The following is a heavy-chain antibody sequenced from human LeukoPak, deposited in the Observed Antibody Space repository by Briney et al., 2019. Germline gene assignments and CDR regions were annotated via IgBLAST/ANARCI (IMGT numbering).Heavy chain of an antibody. CDR2: INSDGSRT. CDR3: LRVDDISGKDWFYP. V-gene: IGHV3-74*01. CDR1: GFSVSSYW. J-gene: IGHJ5*01. D-gene: IGHD3-22*01. Sequence: PGGSLRLSCAASGFSVSSYWMHWVRQAPGKGLVWLSRINSDGSRTNYADSVKGRFTISRDNAKNTLYLQMNSLGGEDTAVYYCLRVDDISGKDWFYPWGQVTLVTVSS.